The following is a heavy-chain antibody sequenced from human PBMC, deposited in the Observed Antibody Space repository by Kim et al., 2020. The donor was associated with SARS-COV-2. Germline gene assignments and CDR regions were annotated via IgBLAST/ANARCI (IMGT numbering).Heavy chain of an antibody. D-gene: IGHD6-13*01. Sequence: YYADSVKGRFTISRDNSKNTLYLQMNSLRAEDTAVYYCAPSPSGVAAGGYWGQGTLVTVSS. V-gene: IGHV3-23*01. CDR3: APSPSGVAAGGY. J-gene: IGHJ4*02.